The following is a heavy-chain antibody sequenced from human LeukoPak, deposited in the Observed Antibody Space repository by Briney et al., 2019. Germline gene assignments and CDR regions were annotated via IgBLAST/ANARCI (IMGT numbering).Heavy chain of an antibody. J-gene: IGHJ4*02. Sequence: GRSLRLSCAASGFTFSSYAMHWVRQAPGKGLEWVAVISYDGSNKYYADSVKGRFTISRDNSKNTLYLQMNSLRAEDTAVYYCARVLRGYSGSLDYWGQGTLVTVSS. V-gene: IGHV3-30-3*01. CDR1: GFTFSSYA. CDR3: ARVLRGYSGSLDY. CDR2: ISYDGSNK. D-gene: IGHD1-26*01.